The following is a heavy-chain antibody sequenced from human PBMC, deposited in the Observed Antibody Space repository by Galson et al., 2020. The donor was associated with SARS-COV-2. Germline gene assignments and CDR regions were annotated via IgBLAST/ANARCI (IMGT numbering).Heavy chain of an antibody. J-gene: IGHJ4*02. V-gene: IGHV1-8*01. CDR1: GYTFTSYD. CDR3: ARVSVRLQLWLQINLIFDY. Sequence: ASVKVSCKASGYTFTSYDINWVRQATGQGLEWMGWMNPNSGNTGYAQKFQGRVTMTRNTSISTTYMELSSLRSEDTAVYYCARVSVRLQLWLQINLIFDYWGQGTLVTVSS. D-gene: IGHD5-18*01. CDR2: MNPNSGNT.